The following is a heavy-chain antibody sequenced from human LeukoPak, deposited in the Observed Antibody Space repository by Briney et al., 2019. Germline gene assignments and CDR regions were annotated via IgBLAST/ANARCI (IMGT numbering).Heavy chain of an antibody. J-gene: IGHJ4*02. D-gene: IGHD3-9*01. CDR1: GFTFSSYA. V-gene: IGHV3-23*01. Sequence: QTGGSLRLSCAASGFTFSSYAMSWVRQAPGKGLEWVSAISGSGGSTYYADSVKGRFTLPRDNPKNTLYLQMNSLRAEDTAVYYCAKTGAYYDILTGYYFDYWGQGTLVTVSS. CDR2: ISGSGGST. CDR3: AKTGAYYDILTGYYFDY.